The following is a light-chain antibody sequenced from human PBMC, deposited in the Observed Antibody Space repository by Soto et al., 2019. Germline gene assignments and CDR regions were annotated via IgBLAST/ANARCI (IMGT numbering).Light chain of an antibody. V-gene: IGLV2-14*01. Sequence: QSALTQPASVSGSPGQSITISCTGTSGDIGSYNRVSWYQQHPGKAPKLIIYEVTDRPSGVSNRFSGSKSGNTASLTISGLQAEDEAEYYCSSYSTDTTLYVFGSGTKLTVL. CDR2: EVT. CDR3: SSYSTDTTLYV. J-gene: IGLJ1*01. CDR1: SGDIGSYNR.